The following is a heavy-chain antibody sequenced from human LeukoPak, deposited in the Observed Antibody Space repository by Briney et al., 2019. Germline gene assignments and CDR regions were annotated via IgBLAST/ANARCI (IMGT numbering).Heavy chain of an antibody. D-gene: IGHD3-10*01. Sequence: SETLSLTCAVSGGSFSGYYWSWIRQPPGKGLEWIGEINHSGSTNYNPSLKSRVTISVDTSKNQFSLKLSTVTAADTAVYYCARGRHYYGSGSYSARPYYYYYMDVWGKGTTVTVSS. CDR3: ARGRHYYGSGSYSARPYYYYYMDV. CDR2: INHSGST. J-gene: IGHJ6*03. CDR1: GGSFSGYY. V-gene: IGHV4-34*01.